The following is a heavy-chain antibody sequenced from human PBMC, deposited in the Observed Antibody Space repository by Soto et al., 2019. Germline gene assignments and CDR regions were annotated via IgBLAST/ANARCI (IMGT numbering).Heavy chain of an antibody. J-gene: IGHJ6*02. CDR3: ARDRTAARPDYYYYYGMDV. CDR1: GFTFSSYS. D-gene: IGHD6-6*01. CDR2: ISSSSSYI. V-gene: IGHV3-21*01. Sequence: EVQLVESGGGLVKPGGSLRLSCAASGFTFSSYSMNWVRQAPGKGLEWVSSISSSSSYIYYADSVKGRFTISRDNSKNTLYLQMNSLRAEDTAVYYCARDRTAARPDYYYYYGMDVWGQGTTVTVSS.